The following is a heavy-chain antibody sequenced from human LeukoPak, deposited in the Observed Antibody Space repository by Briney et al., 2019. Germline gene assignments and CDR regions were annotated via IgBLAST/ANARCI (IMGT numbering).Heavy chain of an antibody. CDR2: IHDTGNT. D-gene: IGHD5-12*01. J-gene: IGHJ5*02. CDR1: GGSISSGGHF. CDR3: ARGYAPFDP. Sequence: SQTLSLTCTVSGGSISSGGHFWSWIRQHPGTGLEWMGYIHDTGNTYYNPSLKSRLTILIDTSENQFFLKLSSVTAADTAVYYCARGYAPFDPWGQGTLVTVSS. V-gene: IGHV4-31*03.